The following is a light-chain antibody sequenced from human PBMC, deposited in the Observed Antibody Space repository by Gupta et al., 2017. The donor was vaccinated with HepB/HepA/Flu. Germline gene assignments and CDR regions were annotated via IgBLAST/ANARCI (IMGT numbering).Light chain of an antibody. J-gene: IGKJ1*01. CDR1: QSISSY. CDR3: QQSYSTPPWT. Sequence: DIQMTQSPSSLSASVGDRVTITCRASQSISSYLNWYHQKPGKAPKLLIYAASSLQSGVPSRFSGSGSGTDFTLTISSRQPEDFATYYCQQSYSTPPWTFGQGTKVEIK. CDR2: AAS. V-gene: IGKV1-39*01.